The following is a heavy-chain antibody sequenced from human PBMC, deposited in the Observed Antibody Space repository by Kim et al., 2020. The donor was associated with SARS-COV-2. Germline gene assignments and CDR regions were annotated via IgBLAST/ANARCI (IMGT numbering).Heavy chain of an antibody. J-gene: IGHJ4*02. Sequence: SETLSLTCTVSGGSISSSSYYWGWIRQPPGKGLEWIGSIYYSGSIYYNPSLKSRVTISVDTSKNQFSLKLSSVTAADTAVYYCATFPLSYYDSSGPKEGFDYWGQGTLVTVSS. CDR2: IYYSGSI. D-gene: IGHD3-22*01. CDR3: ATFPLSYYDSSGPKEGFDY. V-gene: IGHV4-39*01. CDR1: GGSISSSSYY.